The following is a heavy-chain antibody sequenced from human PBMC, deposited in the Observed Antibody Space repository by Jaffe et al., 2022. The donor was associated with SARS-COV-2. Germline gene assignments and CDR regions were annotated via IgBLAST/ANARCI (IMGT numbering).Heavy chain of an antibody. Sequence: EVQLVESGGVVVQPGGSLRLSCAASGFTFDDYTMHWVRQAPGKGLEWVSLISWDGGSTYYADSVKGRFTISRDNSKNSLYLQMNSLRTEDTALYYCAKDKGGGWLVNHMDVWGQGTTVTVSS. J-gene: IGHJ6*02. CDR2: ISWDGGST. CDR3: AKDKGGGWLVNHMDV. CDR1: GFTFDDYT. V-gene: IGHV3-43*01. D-gene: IGHD6-19*01.